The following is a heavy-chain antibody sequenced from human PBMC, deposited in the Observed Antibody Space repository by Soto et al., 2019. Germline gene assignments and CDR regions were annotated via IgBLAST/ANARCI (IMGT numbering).Heavy chain of an antibody. CDR3: AREPQYSSGWQPIDV. D-gene: IGHD6-19*01. CDR1: GYTFTSYA. J-gene: IGHJ6*04. V-gene: IGHV1-3*01. Sequence: ASVKVSCKASGYTFTSYAMHWVRQAPGQRLEWMGWINAGNGNTKYSQKFQGRVTITRDTSASTAYMELSSLRSEDTAVYYCAREPQYSSGWQPIDVWGKGTTVTVSS. CDR2: INAGNGNT.